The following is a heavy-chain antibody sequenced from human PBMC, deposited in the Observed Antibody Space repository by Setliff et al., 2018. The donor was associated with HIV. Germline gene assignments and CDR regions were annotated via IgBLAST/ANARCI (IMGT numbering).Heavy chain of an antibody. CDR3: ARGDGGSSGDAFDI. CDR1: GGSISSDNW. D-gene: IGHD1-26*01. Sequence: PSETLSLTCAVSGGSISSDNWWSWVRQSPGKGLEWIGYIYYSGSTYYNPSLKSRVTISVDTSKNQFSLKLSSVTAADTAVYYCARGDGGSSGDAFDIWGQGTMVTVSS. J-gene: IGHJ3*02. CDR2: IYYSGST. V-gene: IGHV4-4*02.